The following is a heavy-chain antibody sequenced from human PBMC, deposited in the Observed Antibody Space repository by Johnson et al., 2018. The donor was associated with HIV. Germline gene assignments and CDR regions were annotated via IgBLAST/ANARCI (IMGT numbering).Heavy chain of an antibody. CDR1: GFTFSSYA. CDR3: TTDRWYSYAFDI. J-gene: IGHJ3*02. V-gene: IGHV3-30*04. Sequence: QVQLVESGGALVQPGRSLRLSCAASGFTFSSYAMHWVRQAPGKGLEWVAVISYDGSNKYYADSVKGRFTISRDNSKNTLYLQMNSLKTEDTAVYYCTTDRWYSYAFDIWGQGTMVTVSS. CDR2: ISYDGSNK. D-gene: IGHD2-21*02.